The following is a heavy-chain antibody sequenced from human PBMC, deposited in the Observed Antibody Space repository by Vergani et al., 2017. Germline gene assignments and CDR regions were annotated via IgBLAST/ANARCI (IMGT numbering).Heavy chain of an antibody. V-gene: IGHV5-51*01. CDR2: IYPGDSDT. CDR3: ARHGEAGTTAYDAFDI. CDR1: GYSFTSYW. D-gene: IGHD1-1*01. J-gene: IGHJ3*02. Sequence: EVQLVQSGAEVKKPGESLKISCKGSGYSFTSYWIGWVRQMPGKGLEWMGIIYPGDSDTRYSPSFQGQVTISADKSISTASLQWSSLKASDTAMYYCARHGEAGTTAYDAFDIWGQGTMVTVSS.